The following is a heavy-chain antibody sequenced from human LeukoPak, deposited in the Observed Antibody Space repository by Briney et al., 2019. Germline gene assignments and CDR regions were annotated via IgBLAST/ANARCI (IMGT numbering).Heavy chain of an antibody. J-gene: IGHJ4*02. D-gene: IGHD6-6*01. Sequence: ASVKVSCKASGYTFTGYYMHWVRQAPGQGLEWMGWINPNSGGTNYAQKFQGRVTMTRDTSISTAYMELSRLRSDDTAVYYCARARSTYSSSRLDYWGQGTLVTVSS. CDR2: INPNSGGT. V-gene: IGHV1-2*02. CDR3: ARARSTYSSSRLDY. CDR1: GYTFTGYY.